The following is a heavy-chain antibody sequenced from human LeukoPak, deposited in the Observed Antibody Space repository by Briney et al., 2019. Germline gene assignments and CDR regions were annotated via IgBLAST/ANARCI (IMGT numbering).Heavy chain of an antibody. CDR2: IYYSGST. J-gene: IGHJ4*02. Sequence: SETLSLTCTVSGGSISSSSYYRGWIRQPPGKGLEWIGSIYYSGSTYYNPSLKSRVTISVDTSKNQFSLKLSSVTAADTAVYYCARVQDYSNYVAYWGQGTLVTVS. D-gene: IGHD4-11*01. V-gene: IGHV4-39*07. CDR3: ARVQDYSNYVAY. CDR1: GGSISSSSYY.